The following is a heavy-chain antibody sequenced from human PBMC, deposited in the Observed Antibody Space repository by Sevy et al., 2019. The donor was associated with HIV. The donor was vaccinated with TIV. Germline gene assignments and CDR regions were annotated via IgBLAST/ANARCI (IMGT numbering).Heavy chain of an antibody. CDR1: GFTFSSYA. J-gene: IGHJ4*02. D-gene: IGHD3-22*01. CDR3: AQHTPRYYYDSSGYLY. Sequence: GGSLRLSCAASGFTFSSYAMSWVRQAPGKGLEWVSAISGSGGSTYYADSVKGRFTISRDNSKNTLYLQMNSLRAEDTVVYYCAQHTPRYYYDSSGYLYWGQGTLVTVSS. CDR2: ISGSGGST. V-gene: IGHV3-23*01.